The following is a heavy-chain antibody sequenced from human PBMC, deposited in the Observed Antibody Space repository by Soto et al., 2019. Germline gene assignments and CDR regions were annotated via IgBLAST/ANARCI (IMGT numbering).Heavy chain of an antibody. Sequence: HGGSLRISCAASGFTIINAWMSWERHAPGKGPEWVGRIKSRGSGGTVDYAAPVKGRFTISRDDSKNMLYLQMNSLKIEDTAVYYCITTYSGTPARPDLDLWGQGTPVTVPS. J-gene: IGHJ4*02. CDR1: GFTIINAW. CDR3: ITTYSGTPARPDLDL. D-gene: IGHD1-26*01. V-gene: IGHV3-15*01. CDR2: IKSRGSGGTV.